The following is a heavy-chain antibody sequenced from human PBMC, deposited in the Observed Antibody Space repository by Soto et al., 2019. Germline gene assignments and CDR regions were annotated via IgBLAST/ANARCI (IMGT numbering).Heavy chain of an antibody. CDR1: SGSGSSGSDY. D-gene: IGHD3-3*01. Sequence: GTLALTSTVSSGSGSSGSDYWSWIRQPPGKGLEWIGYIYYSGSTNYNPSLKSRVTISVDTSKNQFSLKLSSVTAADTAVYYCARDQRVLRFLEWSHDASDIWGQGTRVTVSS. CDR2: IYYSGST. J-gene: IGHJ3*02. V-gene: IGHV4-61*01. CDR3: ARDQRVLRFLEWSHDASDI.